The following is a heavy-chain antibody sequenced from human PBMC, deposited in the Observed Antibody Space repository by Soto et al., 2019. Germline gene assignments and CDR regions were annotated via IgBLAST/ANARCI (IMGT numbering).Heavy chain of an antibody. J-gene: IGHJ3*02. CDR1: GYTFTSYG. D-gene: IGHD2-15*01. CDR3: AGSIIGYCSGGSCYAYFDI. Sequence: QVQLVQSGAEVKKPGASVKVSCKASGYTFTSYGISWVRQAPGQGLEWMGWISAYNGNTNYAQKLQGRVTMTTDTSTSTAYMELRSLRSDDTAVYYCAGSIIGYCSGGSCYAYFDIWGQGTMVTVSS. V-gene: IGHV1-18*01. CDR2: ISAYNGNT.